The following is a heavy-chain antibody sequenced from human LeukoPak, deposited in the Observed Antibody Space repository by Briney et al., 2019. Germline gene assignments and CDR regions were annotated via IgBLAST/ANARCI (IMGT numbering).Heavy chain of an antibody. CDR3: ARDLSGSSWAFHS. V-gene: IGHV4-4*07. D-gene: IGHD6-13*01. J-gene: IGHJ4*02. CDR2: IYTIGSP. CDR1: GGSINSYY. Sequence: PSETLSLTCTVSGGSINSYYWSWIRQPAGKGLEWIGRIYTIGSPDYTPSLKSRVTMSVDTSKNQFSLKLRSVTAADTAVYYCARDLSGSSWAFHSWGQGTLVTVSS.